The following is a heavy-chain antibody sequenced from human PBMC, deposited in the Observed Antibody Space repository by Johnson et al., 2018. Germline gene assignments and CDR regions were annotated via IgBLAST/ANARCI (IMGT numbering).Heavy chain of an antibody. CDR2: ISSDEKKK. Sequence: VQLVESGGGVVQPGESLRLSCAASGFTFSNYGMHWVRQAPGKGLEWVAIISSDEKKKYYGDSVKGRFTISRDNSKNTLYLQMNTLRREDTAVYFCVKDRHIVVPPASLVSWGQGTLVTVSS. CDR3: VKDRHIVVPPASLVS. D-gene: IGHD2-21*01. CDR1: GFTFSNYG. V-gene: IGHV3-30*18. J-gene: IGHJ4*02.